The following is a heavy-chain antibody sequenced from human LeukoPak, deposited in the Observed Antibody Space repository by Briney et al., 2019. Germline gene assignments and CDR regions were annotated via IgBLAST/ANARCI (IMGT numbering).Heavy chain of an antibody. CDR3: ARVSDRYNWNDFKRYFDY. J-gene: IGHJ4*02. D-gene: IGHD1-20*01. V-gene: IGHV1-2*02. Sequence: ASVKVSCKASGYTFTGYYMHWVRQAPGQGLEWMGWINPNSGGTNYAQKFQGRVTMTGDTSISTAYMELSRLRSDDTAVYYCARVSDRYNWNDFKRYFDYWGQGTLVTVSS. CDR1: GYTFTGYY. CDR2: INPNSGGT.